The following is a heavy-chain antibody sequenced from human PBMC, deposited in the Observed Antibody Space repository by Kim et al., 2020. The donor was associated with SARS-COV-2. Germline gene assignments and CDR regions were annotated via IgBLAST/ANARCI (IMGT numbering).Heavy chain of an antibody. CDR2: IYYSGST. V-gene: IGHV4-31*03. D-gene: IGHD6-13*01. CDR1: GGSISSGGYY. Sequence: SETLSLTCTVSGGSISSGGYYWSWIRQHPGKGLEWIGYIYYSGSTYYNPSLKSRVTISVDTSKNQFSLKLSSVTAADTAVYYCARLPAAGMDRGGIDYWGQGTLVTVSS. CDR3: ARLPAAGMDRGGIDY. J-gene: IGHJ4*02.